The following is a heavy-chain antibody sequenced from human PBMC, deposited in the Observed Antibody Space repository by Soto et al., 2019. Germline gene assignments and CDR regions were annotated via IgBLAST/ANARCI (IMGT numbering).Heavy chain of an antibody. CDR2: ISGSGGST. CDR1: GFTFSSYA. CDR3: AKDRKGVYYYYYYMDV. V-gene: IGHV3-23*01. Sequence: GGSLRLSCAASGFTFSSYAMSWVRQAPGKGLEWVSAISGSGGSTYYADSVKGRFTISRDNSKNTLYLQMNSLRAEDTAVYYCAKDRKGVYYYYYYMDVWGKGTTVTVSS. J-gene: IGHJ6*03.